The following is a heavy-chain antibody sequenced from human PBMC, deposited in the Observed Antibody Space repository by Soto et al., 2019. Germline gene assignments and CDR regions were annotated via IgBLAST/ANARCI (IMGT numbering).Heavy chain of an antibody. CDR3: VRHAYSSGWYGNKGDAFDI. D-gene: IGHD6-19*01. V-gene: IGHV4-39*01. CDR1: GGSISSSSYY. J-gene: IGHJ3*02. CDR2: IYYSGST. Sequence: QLQLQESGPGLVKPSETLSLTCTVSGGSISSSSYYWGWIRQPPGKGLEWIGSIYYSGSTYYNPSLKSRVTISVDTSKNQFSLKLSSVTAADTAVYYCVRHAYSSGWYGNKGDAFDIWGQGTMVTVSS.